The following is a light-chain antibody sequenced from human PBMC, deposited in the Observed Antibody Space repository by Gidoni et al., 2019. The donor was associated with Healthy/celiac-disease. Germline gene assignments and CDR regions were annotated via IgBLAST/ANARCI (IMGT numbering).Light chain of an antibody. CDR1: QSVSSN. V-gene: IGKV3-15*01. CDR2: GAS. J-gene: IGKJ1*01. CDR3: QQYNNWPPWT. Sequence: EIVMTHSPATLSVSPGERATLSCRASQSVSSNLAWYQQKPGQAPRLLIYGASTRATGIPARFSGSGSGTEFTLTISSLQAADFAVYACQQYNNWPPWTFGQWTKVEIK.